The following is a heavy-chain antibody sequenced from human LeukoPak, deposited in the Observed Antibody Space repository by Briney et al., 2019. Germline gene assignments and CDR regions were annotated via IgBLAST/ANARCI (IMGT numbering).Heavy chain of an antibody. Sequence: GGSLRLSRAGSGFMFRNYWMTWVRQTPGKGLEWVANIKQDGGEKYYVDSVKGRFTISRDNAKKSLYLQMNSLRAEDTAFYYCARVIYCSSTSCPPSAFDIWGQGTMVTVSS. V-gene: IGHV3-7*01. J-gene: IGHJ3*02. CDR3: ARVIYCSSTSCPPSAFDI. CDR2: IKQDGGEK. CDR1: GFMFRNYW. D-gene: IGHD2-2*01.